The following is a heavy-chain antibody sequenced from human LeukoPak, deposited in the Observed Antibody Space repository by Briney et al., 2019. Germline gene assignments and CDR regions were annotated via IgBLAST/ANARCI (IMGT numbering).Heavy chain of an antibody. CDR1: GFTFSSYS. CDR3: AREGYYYGLDV. V-gene: IGHV3-21*01. Sequence: GGSVRLSRAASGFTFSSYSMNWVRQAPGKGLEWVSSINNSRSYLYDQDSLKGRFTNFSDNAKNSLYLQMNSLRAEDTAVYYCAREGYYYGLDVWGQGTTVTVSS. J-gene: IGHJ6*02. CDR2: INNSRSYL.